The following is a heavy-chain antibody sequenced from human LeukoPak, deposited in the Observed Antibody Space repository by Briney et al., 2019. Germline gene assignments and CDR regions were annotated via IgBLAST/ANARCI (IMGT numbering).Heavy chain of an antibody. CDR1: GGSFSGYY. CDR2: INHSGST. CDR3: AIQYYYDNSGPGVLFDY. Sequence: KPSETLSLTCAVYGGSFSGYYWSWIRQPPGKGLEWIAEINHSGSTNYNPSLKSRVTISVDTSKKYFSLNLSSVTAADTAVYYCAIQYYYDNSGPGVLFDYWGQGTLVTVSS. V-gene: IGHV4-34*01. D-gene: IGHD3-22*01. J-gene: IGHJ4*02.